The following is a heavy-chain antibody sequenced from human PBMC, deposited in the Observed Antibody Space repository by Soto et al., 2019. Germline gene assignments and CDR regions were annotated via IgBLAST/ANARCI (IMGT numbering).Heavy chain of an antibody. J-gene: IGHJ4*02. CDR2: FDPEDGET. CDR1: GYTLTELS. D-gene: IGHD3-3*01. Sequence: ASVKVSCKVSGYTLTELSMHWVRQAPGKGLEWMGGFDPEDGETIYAQKFQGRVTMTEDTSTDTAYMELSSLRSEDTAVYYCATGLMGEWLLRYDYWGQGTLVTVSS. V-gene: IGHV1-24*01. CDR3: ATGLMGEWLLRYDY.